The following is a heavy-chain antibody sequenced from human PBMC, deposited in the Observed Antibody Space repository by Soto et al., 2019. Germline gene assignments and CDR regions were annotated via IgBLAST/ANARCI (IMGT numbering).Heavy chain of an antibody. D-gene: IGHD3-22*01. J-gene: IGHJ5*02. V-gene: IGHV1-69*13. CDR2: IIPIFGTA. CDR1: GGTFSSYA. CDR3: ARVWKSYYDSSGYYHNWFDP. Sequence: GASVKVSCKASGGTFSSYAISWVRQAPGQGLEWMGGIIPIFGTANYAQKFQGRVTITADESTSTAYMELSSLRSEDTAVYYCARVWKSYYDSSGYYHNWFDPWGQGTLVTVSS.